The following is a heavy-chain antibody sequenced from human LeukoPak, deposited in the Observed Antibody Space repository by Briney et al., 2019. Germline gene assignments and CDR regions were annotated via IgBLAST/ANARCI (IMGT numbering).Heavy chain of an antibody. Sequence: GGSLRLSCAASGFTFSNSWMTWVRQAPGKGLEWVANIREDGGEKYYVDSVKGRFTISRDNAKNSLYLQMNSLRAEDTAVYYCARTQRGGAVDYWGQGTLVTVSS. V-gene: IGHV3-7*05. CDR3: ARTQRGGAVDY. D-gene: IGHD3-16*01. J-gene: IGHJ4*02. CDR1: GFTFSNSW. CDR2: IREDGGEK.